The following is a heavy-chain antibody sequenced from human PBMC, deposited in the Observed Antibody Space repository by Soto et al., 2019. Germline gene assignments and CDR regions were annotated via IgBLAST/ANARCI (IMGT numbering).Heavy chain of an antibody. CDR3: VRGLKWREIDY. Sequence: ASVKVSCKASGYTFIDYFIQWVRQAPGQGPEWMGWINPSSGETTYAQKFQGRVTMTRDTSISTAYMDLITLRSDDTAIYYCVRGLKWREIDYWGQGTPVTVSS. V-gene: IGHV1-2*02. J-gene: IGHJ4*02. CDR1: GYTFIDYF. D-gene: IGHD2-15*01. CDR2: INPSSGET.